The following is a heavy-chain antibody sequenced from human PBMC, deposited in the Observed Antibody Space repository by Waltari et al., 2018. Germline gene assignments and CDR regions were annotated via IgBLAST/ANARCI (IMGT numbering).Heavy chain of an antibody. CDR2: INTGGAT. V-gene: IGHV4-4*07. D-gene: IGHD6-13*01. CDR1: GGSISSYY. CDR3: ARDSSSWYQDYYYMDV. Sequence: QVQLQESGPGLVKPSETLSLTCTVSGGSISSYYWSWIRQPAGKGLEWIGRINTGGATTYTPPLKRRVTMSVDTSKNQFSLKLSSVTAADTAVYYCARDSSSWYQDYYYMDVWGKGTTVTISS. J-gene: IGHJ6*03.